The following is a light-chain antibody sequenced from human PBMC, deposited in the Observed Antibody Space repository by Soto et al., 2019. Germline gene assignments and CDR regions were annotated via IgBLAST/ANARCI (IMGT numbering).Light chain of an antibody. CDR3: ASFRSGTILV. CDR1: RSDIGDSNF. CDR2: EVN. V-gene: IGLV2-14*01. Sequence: SSGPSVTLSCTGPRSDIGDSNFISLYQHSPGKAPRLLIYEVNNRPSGVSKRFSGSKAGNTASLTISGLLDDDEADYFCASFRSGTILVFGSGTKLTVL. J-gene: IGLJ1*01.